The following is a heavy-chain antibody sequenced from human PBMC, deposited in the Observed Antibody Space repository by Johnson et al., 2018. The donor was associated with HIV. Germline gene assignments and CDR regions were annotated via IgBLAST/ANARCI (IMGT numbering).Heavy chain of an antibody. D-gene: IGHD5-18*01. J-gene: IGHJ3*02. CDR2: IWYDGSNK. CDR3: VRSIQLWLPGAFDI. V-gene: IGHV3-33*03. CDR1: GFTFSSYG. Sequence: QVQLVESGGGVVQPGRSLRLSCTASGFTFSSYGMHWVRQAPGKGLEWVAVIWYDGSNKYYVDSVKGRFTISRDNAKNSLYLQMNSLRAEDTAVYYCVRSIQLWLPGAFDIWDQGTMVTVSS.